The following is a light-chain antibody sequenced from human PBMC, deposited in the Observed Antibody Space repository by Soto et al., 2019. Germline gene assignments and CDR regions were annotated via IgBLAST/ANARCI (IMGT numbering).Light chain of an antibody. Sequence: QSVLTQPPSASGTPGQRVTISCSGSSSNIGNNYVYWSQQLPGTAPKLLIYTNNQRPSGVPDRFSGSKSGTSASLAISGLRSEDEADYYCAAWDDSLSGVVFGGGTQLTVL. CDR1: SSNIGNNY. J-gene: IGLJ7*01. V-gene: IGLV1-47*02. CDR2: TNN. CDR3: AAWDDSLSGVV.